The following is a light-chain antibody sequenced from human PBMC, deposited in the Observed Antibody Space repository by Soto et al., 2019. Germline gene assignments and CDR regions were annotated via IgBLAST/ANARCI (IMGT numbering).Light chain of an antibody. V-gene: IGKV2-28*01. CDR2: LGS. CDR3: MQALQTPPWT. Sequence: IVMTQSPLSLPVTPGEPASISCRSSQSLLHSNGYNYLDWYLQKPGQSPQLLIYLGSNRASGVPDRFSGSGSGTDFTLKISRVEAEEVGVYYCMQALQTPPWTFGPRTKVEIK. CDR1: QSLLHSNGYNY. J-gene: IGKJ1*01.